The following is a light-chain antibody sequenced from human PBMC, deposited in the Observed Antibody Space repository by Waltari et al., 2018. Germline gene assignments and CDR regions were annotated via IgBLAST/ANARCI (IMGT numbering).Light chain of an antibody. J-gene: IGKJ1*01. CDR3: QMYVRLPVT. V-gene: IGKV3-20*01. CDR2: DAS. Sequence: SWRASQSVGRSLGWYQQKHGQAPRLLIYDASTRATGTPDRFSGGGSGTDFSLTISRPEPEDFAVYYCQMYVRLPVTFGQGTKVEI. CDR1: QSVGRS.